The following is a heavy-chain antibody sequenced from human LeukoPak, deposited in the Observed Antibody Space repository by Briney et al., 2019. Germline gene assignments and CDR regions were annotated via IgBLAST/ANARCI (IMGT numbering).Heavy chain of an antibody. CDR1: GGSISSGSYY. J-gene: IGHJ4*02. V-gene: IGHV4-39*07. CDR3: ARRGYSYGYGRNFDY. CDR2: FYYSGRT. Sequence: SETLPLTCTVSGGSISSGSYYWDWIRQPPGKGLEWIGGFYYSGRTYYNPSLKSRVTISVDTSKNQFSLKLSSVTAADTAVYYCARRGYSYGYGRNFDYWGQGTLVTVSS. D-gene: IGHD5-18*01.